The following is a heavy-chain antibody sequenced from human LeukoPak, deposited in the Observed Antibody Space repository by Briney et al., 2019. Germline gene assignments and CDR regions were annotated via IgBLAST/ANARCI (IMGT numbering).Heavy chain of an antibody. Sequence: SVKVSCKASGGTFSSYAISWVRQAPGQGLEWMGRIIHIFGTANYAQKFQGRVTITTDESTSTAYMELSSLRSEDTAVYYCARDGLLTIFGVGPFDYWGQGTLVTVSS. J-gene: IGHJ4*02. V-gene: IGHV1-69*05. D-gene: IGHD3-3*01. CDR1: GGTFSSYA. CDR2: IIHIFGTA. CDR3: ARDGLLTIFGVGPFDY.